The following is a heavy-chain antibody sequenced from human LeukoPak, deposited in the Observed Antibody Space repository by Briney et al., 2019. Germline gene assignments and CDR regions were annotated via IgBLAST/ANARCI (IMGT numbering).Heavy chain of an antibody. D-gene: IGHD2-2*01. CDR2: INHSGST. J-gene: IGHJ4*02. V-gene: IGHV4-34*01. CDR1: GGSFSGYY. Sequence: PSETLSLTCAVYGGSFSGYYWRWIRQPPGKGLEWIGEINHSGSTNYNPSLKSRVTISVDTSKNQFSLKLSSVTAADTAVYYCARRAIVVVPAASRAYYFDYWGQGTLVTVSS. CDR3: ARRAIVVVPAASRAYYFDY.